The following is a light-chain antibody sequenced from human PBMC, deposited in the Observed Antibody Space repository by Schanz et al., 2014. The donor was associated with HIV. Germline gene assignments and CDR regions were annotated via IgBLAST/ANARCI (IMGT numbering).Light chain of an antibody. Sequence: QSALTQPASVSGSLGQAITISCTGTSTDIGHYNYVSWYQQHPGKAPKLIIFDVTSRPSGVSSRFSVSKSDNTASLTISGLQPEDEDDYYCISYTSDTVLFGGGTKLTVL. CDR1: STDIGHYNY. CDR2: DVT. V-gene: IGLV2-14*03. CDR3: ISYTSDTVL. J-gene: IGLJ2*01.